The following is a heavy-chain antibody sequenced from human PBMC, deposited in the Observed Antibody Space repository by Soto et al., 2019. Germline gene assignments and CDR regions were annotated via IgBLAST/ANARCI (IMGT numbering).Heavy chain of an antibody. CDR1: GGSLSSYY. CDR2: IYYSGST. Sequence: QVQLQESGPGLVKPSETLFLTCTVSGGSLSSYYWGWIRQPPGKTLEWIGFIYYSGSTNYNPSLKSRLTISIDTSKNQFSLKLSSVTAADTAVYYCARENYFDYWGQGTLVTVSS. J-gene: IGHJ4*02. V-gene: IGHV4-59*01. CDR3: ARENYFDY.